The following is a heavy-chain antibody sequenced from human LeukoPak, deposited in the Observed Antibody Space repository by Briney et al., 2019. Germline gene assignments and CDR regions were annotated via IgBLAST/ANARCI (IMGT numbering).Heavy chain of an antibody. CDR2: IYTSGST. D-gene: IGHD3-22*01. CDR1: GGSISSYY. V-gene: IGHV4-4*07. Sequence: ETLSLTCTVSGGSISSYYWSWVRQPAGKGLEWIGRIYTSGSTDYNPSLKSRVTMSVDTSKNKFSLKVTSVTAADTAVYYCARGYYDSSGYYTEFANWGQGTLVTVSS. J-gene: IGHJ4*02. CDR3: ARGYYDSSGYYTEFAN.